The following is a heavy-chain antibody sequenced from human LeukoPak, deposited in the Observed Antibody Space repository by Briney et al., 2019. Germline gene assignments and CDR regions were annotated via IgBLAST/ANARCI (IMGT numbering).Heavy chain of an antibody. Sequence: SETLSLTCTVSGGSISSGSYYFNWIRQPAGKGLEWIGRIYSSGITYYNPSLKSRVTISVDTSKNQFFLKLSSVTAADTAVYYCARDRIYGSGSDHFDYWGQGTLVTVSS. J-gene: IGHJ4*02. CDR1: GGSISSGSYY. CDR2: IYSSGIT. CDR3: ARDRIYGSGSDHFDY. D-gene: IGHD3-10*01. V-gene: IGHV4-61*02.